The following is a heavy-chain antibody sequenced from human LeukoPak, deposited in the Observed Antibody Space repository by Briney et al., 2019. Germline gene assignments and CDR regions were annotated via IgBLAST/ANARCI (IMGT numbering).Heavy chain of an antibody. Sequence: GGSLRLSCAASGFTFSSYSMNWVRQAPGKGLEWVSIIYSGGSTYYADSVKDRFTISRDNSRNTLYLQMNSLRAEDTAVYFCAGRRYGGNYFDYWGQGALVTVSS. CDR1: GFTFSSYS. V-gene: IGHV3-66*01. CDR3: AGRRYGGNYFDY. J-gene: IGHJ4*02. D-gene: IGHD4-23*01. CDR2: IYSGGST.